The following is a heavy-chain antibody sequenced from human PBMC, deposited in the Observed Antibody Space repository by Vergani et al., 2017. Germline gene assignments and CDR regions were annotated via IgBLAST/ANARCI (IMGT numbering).Heavy chain of an antibody. CDR3: ARDIVVVPAAVDL. Sequence: QVQLQESGPGLVKPSQTLSLTCTVSGGSISSGGYYWSWIRQHPGKGLEWIGYIYYSGSTNYNPSLKSRVTISVDTSKNQFSLKLSSVTAADTAVYYCARDIVVVPAAVDLWGRGTLVTVSS. D-gene: IGHD2-2*01. CDR1: GGSISSGGYY. J-gene: IGHJ2*01. V-gene: IGHV4-31*03. CDR2: IYYSGST.